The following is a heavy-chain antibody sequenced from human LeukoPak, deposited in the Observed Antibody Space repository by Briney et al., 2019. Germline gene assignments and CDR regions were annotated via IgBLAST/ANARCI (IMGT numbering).Heavy chain of an antibody. D-gene: IGHD6-19*01. Sequence: VASVKVSCKASGYTFTSYDINWVRQATGQGLEWMGWMNPNSGNTGYAQKFRGRITMTRNTSISTAYMELSSVRSEDTAVYYCARGYSSGWYVWGQGTLVTVSS. V-gene: IGHV1-8*01. CDR3: ARGYSSGWYV. CDR1: GYTFTSYD. J-gene: IGHJ4*02. CDR2: MNPNSGNT.